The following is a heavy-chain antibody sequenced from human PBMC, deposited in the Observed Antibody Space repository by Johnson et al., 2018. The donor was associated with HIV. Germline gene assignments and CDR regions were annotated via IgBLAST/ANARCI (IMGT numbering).Heavy chain of an antibody. Sequence: QVQLVESGGGVVQPGGSLRLSCVASGFTFSNYGLHWVRQAPGKGLEWVADIYYEGRKRDYADSVKGRFTISRDISKNTLYLQMNSLRSEDTAVYYGARVQGDRGAYDAFAIWGQGTMVTVSS. CDR1: GFTFSNYG. V-gene: IGHV3-30*19. J-gene: IGHJ3*02. D-gene: IGHD3-10*01. CDR2: IYYEGRKR. CDR3: ARVQGDRGAYDAFAI.